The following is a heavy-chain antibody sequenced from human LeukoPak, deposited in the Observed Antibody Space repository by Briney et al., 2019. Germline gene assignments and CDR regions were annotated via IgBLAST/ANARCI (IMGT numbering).Heavy chain of an antibody. CDR2: INPNSGGT. Sequence: GASVKVSCKASGYTFTGYYMHWVRQAPGQGLEWMGWINPNSGGTNYAQKFQGRVTMTRDTSISTAYMELRSLRSDDTAVYYCARGAVRFYGSGSYWFDPWGQGTLVTVSS. CDR1: GYTFTGYY. V-gene: IGHV1-2*02. CDR3: ARGAVRFYGSGSYWFDP. J-gene: IGHJ5*02. D-gene: IGHD3-10*01.